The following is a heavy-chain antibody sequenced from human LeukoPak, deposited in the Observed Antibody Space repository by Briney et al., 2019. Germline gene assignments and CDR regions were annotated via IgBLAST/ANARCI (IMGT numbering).Heavy chain of an antibody. V-gene: IGHV3-66*01. CDR2: TYSGGTT. CDR3: AREKNLFLRLGKLVGGMNV. CDR1: GFTVSSKY. Sequence: GGSLRLSCAASGFTVSSKYMSWVRQAPGKGLEWVSVTYSGGTTEYADSVKGRFTISRDNSKNTLYLQMNSSRVEDTAVYYWAREKNLFLRLGKLVGGMNVWGQGTRSPSP. J-gene: IGHJ6*02. D-gene: IGHD3-16*01.